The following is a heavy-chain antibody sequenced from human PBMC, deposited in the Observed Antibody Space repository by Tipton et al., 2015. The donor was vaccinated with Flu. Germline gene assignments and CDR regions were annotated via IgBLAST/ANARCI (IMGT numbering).Heavy chain of an antibody. CDR1: GGSISSGTYY. V-gene: IGHV4-61*02. D-gene: IGHD3-22*01. CDR2: ISTSGST. J-gene: IGHJ4*02. Sequence: TLSLTCSVSGGSISSGTYYWSWIRQPAGKGLEWIGRISTSGSTNYNPSLQSRVTISVDWSKNQFSMTLTSVTVADTAVYYCASGNFYDSSGYFAFWGQGILVTVSS. CDR3: ASGNFYDSSGYFAF.